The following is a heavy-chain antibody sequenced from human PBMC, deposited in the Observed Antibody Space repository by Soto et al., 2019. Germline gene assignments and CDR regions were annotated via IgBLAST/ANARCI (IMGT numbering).Heavy chain of an antibody. CDR3: AKDWKMDLNDYGGSFDY. CDR2: ISGSGGST. CDR1: GFTFSSYA. Sequence: PGGSLRLSCAASGFTFSSYAMSWVRQAPGKGLEWVSAISGSGGSTYYADSVKGRFTISRDNSKNTLYLQMNSLRAEDTAVYYCAKDWKMDLNDYGGSFDYWGQGTLVTVSS. D-gene: IGHD4-17*01. J-gene: IGHJ4*02. V-gene: IGHV3-23*01.